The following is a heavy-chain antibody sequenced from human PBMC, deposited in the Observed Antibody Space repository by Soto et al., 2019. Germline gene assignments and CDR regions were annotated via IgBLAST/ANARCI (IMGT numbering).Heavy chain of an antibody. Sequence: GGSLRLSCAASGFTFSDYYMSWIRQAPGKGLEWGSYISSSGSTIYYADSVKGRFNISRDNAKNSLYLQMNSLRAEDTAVYYCARTAHYYDSSGYSDYWGQGTLATVSS. CDR3: ARTAHYYDSSGYSDY. D-gene: IGHD3-22*01. J-gene: IGHJ4*02. V-gene: IGHV3-11*01. CDR2: ISSSGSTI. CDR1: GFTFSDYY.